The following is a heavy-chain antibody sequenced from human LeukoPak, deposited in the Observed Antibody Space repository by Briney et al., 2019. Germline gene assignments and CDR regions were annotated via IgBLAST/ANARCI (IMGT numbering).Heavy chain of an antibody. J-gene: IGHJ5*02. CDR3: ARGLHIVVVPAASEAVWFDP. V-gene: IGHV1-69*02. D-gene: IGHD2-2*01. CDR2: IIPILGIA. Sequence: SVKVSCKASGGTFSSYTISWVRQAPGQGLEWMGRIIPILGIANYAQKFQGRVTITADKSTSTAYMELSSLRSEDTAVYYCARGLHIVVVPAASEAVWFDPWGQGTLVTVSS. CDR1: GGTFSSYT.